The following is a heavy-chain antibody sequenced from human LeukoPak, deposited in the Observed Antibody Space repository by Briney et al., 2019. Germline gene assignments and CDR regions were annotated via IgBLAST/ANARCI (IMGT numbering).Heavy chain of an antibody. J-gene: IGHJ4*02. CDR3: ARGYCSSTSCYMGY. Sequence: SVKVSCKASGGTFSSYAISWVRQAPGQGLEWMGGIIPIFGTADYAQKFQGRVTITTDESTSTAYMELSSLRSEDTAVYYCARGYCSSTSCYMGYWGQGTLVTVSS. CDR2: IIPIFGTA. D-gene: IGHD2-2*02. CDR1: GGTFSSYA. V-gene: IGHV1-69*05.